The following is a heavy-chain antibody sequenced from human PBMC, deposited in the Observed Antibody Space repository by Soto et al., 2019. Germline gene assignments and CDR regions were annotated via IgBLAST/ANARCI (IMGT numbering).Heavy chain of an antibody. CDR3: AREGGATCISTSCHSNWFDP. V-gene: IGHV4-30-2*01. CDR1: GGSISSGGYS. D-gene: IGHD2-2*01. J-gene: IGHJ5*02. Sequence: PSETLSLTCAVSGGSISSGGYSWSWIRQPPGKGLEWIGYIYHSGSTYYNPSLKSRVTISVDRSKNQFSLKLSSVTAADTAVYYCAREGGATCISTSCHSNWFDPWGQGTLVTVS. CDR2: IYHSGST.